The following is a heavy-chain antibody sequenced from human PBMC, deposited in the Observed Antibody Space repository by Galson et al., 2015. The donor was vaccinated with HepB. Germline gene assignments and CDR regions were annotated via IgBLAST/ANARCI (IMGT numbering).Heavy chain of an antibody. Sequence: ETLSLTCAVYGGSFSGYYWSWIRQPPGKGLEWIGEINHSGSTNYNPSLKSRVTISVDTSKNQFSLKLSSVTAADTAVYYCAREGWLRSFPYYYYMDVWGKGTTVTVSS. CDR1: GGSFSGYY. V-gene: IGHV4-34*01. J-gene: IGHJ6*03. D-gene: IGHD5-12*01. CDR2: INHSGST. CDR3: AREGWLRSFPYYYYMDV.